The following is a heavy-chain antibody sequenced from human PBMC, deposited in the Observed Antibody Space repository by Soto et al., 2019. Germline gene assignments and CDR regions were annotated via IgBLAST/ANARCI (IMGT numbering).Heavy chain of an antibody. Sequence: GASVKVSCKASGYTFTSYAMHWVRQAPGQRLEWMGWINAGNGNTKYSQKFQGRVTITRDTSASTAYMELSSLRSEDTAVYYCARDLGYCSSTSCYGYWFDPWGQGTLVTVSS. CDR1: GYTFTSYA. J-gene: IGHJ5*02. D-gene: IGHD2-2*01. CDR2: INAGNGNT. CDR3: ARDLGYCSSTSCYGYWFDP. V-gene: IGHV1-3*01.